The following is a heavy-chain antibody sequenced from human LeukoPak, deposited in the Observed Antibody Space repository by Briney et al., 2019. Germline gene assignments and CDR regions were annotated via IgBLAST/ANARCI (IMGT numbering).Heavy chain of an antibody. Sequence: NGNTNYAQKLQGRVTMTTDTSTSTAYMELRSLRSDDTAVYYCARVNIGYCTNGVCYMEDYWGQGTLVTVSS. J-gene: IGHJ4*02. CDR3: ARVNIGYCTNGVCYMEDY. V-gene: IGHV1-18*01. D-gene: IGHD2-8*01. CDR2: NGNT.